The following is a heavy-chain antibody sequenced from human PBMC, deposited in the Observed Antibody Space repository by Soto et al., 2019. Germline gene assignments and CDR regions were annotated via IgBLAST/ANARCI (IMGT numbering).Heavy chain of an antibody. D-gene: IGHD2-8*02. V-gene: IGHV3-23*01. J-gene: IGHJ4*02. CDR1: GFTFSNYG. CDR2: ITNNSDYK. Sequence: EVQLLESGGGLVQPGGSLRLSCAASGFTFSNYGVSWVRQAPGKGLECVSAITNNSDYKYYADPVKGRFIVSRDNSKSPLFLELNSLRAEDTDVYYCAKGYSTGWHSSLNSWGQGTLVIVSS. CDR3: AKGYSTGWHSSLNS.